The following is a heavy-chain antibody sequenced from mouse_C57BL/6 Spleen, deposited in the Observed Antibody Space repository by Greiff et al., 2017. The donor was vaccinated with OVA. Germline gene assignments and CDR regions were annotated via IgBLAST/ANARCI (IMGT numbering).Heavy chain of an antibody. CDR2: ISSGGSYT. J-gene: IGHJ2*01. CDR1: GFTFSSYG. D-gene: IGHD1-1*01. Sequence: EVQVVESGGDLVKPGGSLKLSCAASGFTFSSYGMSWVRQTPDKRLEWVATISSGGSYTYYPASVKGRFTISRDNAKNTLYLQMSSLKSEDTAMDYCARGDYYGSSYVGDYWGQGTTLTVSS. V-gene: IGHV5-6*01. CDR3: ARGDYYGSSYVGDY.